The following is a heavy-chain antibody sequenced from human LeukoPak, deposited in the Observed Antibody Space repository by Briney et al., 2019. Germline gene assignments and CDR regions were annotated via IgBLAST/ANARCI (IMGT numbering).Heavy chain of an antibody. CDR3: ARDSVLRFLEWFRRNPVNWFDP. J-gene: IGHJ5*02. CDR1: GYTFTSYG. D-gene: IGHD3-3*01. Sequence: ASVKVSCKASGYTFTSYGISWVRQAPGQGLEWMGWINPNSGGTSYAQKFQGRVTMTRDTSISTAYMELSRLRSDDTAVYYCARDSVLRFLEWFRRNPVNWFDPWGQGTLVTVSS. V-gene: IGHV1-2*02. CDR2: INPNSGGT.